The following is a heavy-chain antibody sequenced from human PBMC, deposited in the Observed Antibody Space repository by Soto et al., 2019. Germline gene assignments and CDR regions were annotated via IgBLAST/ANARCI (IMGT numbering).Heavy chain of an antibody. Sequence: SETLSLTYAVYGGSFSGYYWSWIRQPPGKGLEWIGEINHSGSTNYNPSLKSRVTISVDTSKNQFSLKLSSVTAADTAVYYCARVVTNWFDPWGQGTLVTVSS. CDR2: INHSGST. CDR1: GGSFSGYY. J-gene: IGHJ5*02. CDR3: ARVVTNWFDP. V-gene: IGHV4-34*01.